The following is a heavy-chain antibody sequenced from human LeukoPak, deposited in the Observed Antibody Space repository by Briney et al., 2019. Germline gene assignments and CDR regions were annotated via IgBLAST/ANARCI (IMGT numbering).Heavy chain of an antibody. CDR1: GYSFTSYW. Sequence: GESLKISCKGSGYSFTSYWIGWVRQMPGKGLEWMEIIYPGDSDIRYSPSFQGQVTISADKSISTAYLQWSSLKASDTAMYYCAREGYCSSASCYNIAFDIWGQGTMVTVSS. J-gene: IGHJ3*02. V-gene: IGHV5-51*01. CDR2: IYPGDSDI. CDR3: AREGYCSSASCYNIAFDI. D-gene: IGHD2-2*02.